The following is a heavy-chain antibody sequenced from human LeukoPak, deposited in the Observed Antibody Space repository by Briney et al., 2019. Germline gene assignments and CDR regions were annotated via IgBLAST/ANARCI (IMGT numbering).Heavy chain of an antibody. CDR3: ARDRRAPGNYYYYGMDV. CDR2: ISSSGTTM. D-gene: IGHD1-14*01. Sequence: GGSLRPSCAASGFTFSDYYMNWIRQAPGKGLEWVSYISSSGTTMYYADSVKGRFTISRDNAKNSLLLQMNSLRAEDMAVYYCARDRRAPGNYYYYGMDVWGQGTTVTVSS. CDR1: GFTFSDYY. V-gene: IGHV3-11*01. J-gene: IGHJ6*02.